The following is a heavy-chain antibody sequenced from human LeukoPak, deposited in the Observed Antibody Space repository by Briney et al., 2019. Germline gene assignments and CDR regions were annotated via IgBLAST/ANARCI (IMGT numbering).Heavy chain of an antibody. J-gene: IGHJ3*02. D-gene: IGHD3-16*01. V-gene: IGHV4-59*08. CDR3: ARRVITSRGAFDI. Sequence: SETLSLTCTVSGGSISSYYWSWIRQPPGKGLEWIGYIYYSGSTNYNPSLKSRVTISVDTSKNQFSLKLTSVTAADTAVYYCARRVITSRGAFDIWGQGTMVTVSS. CDR1: GGSISSYY. CDR2: IYYSGST.